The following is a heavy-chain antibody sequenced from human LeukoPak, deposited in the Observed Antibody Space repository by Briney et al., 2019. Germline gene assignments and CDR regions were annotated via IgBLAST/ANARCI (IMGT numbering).Heavy chain of an antibody. CDR3: AKDLRGRYDY. J-gene: IGHJ4*02. CDR1: GFTFSSYA. D-gene: IGHD1-26*01. Sequence: PGRSLRLSCAASGFTFSSYAMTWVRQAPGKGLEWVSTMSASGGSTYYADSVKGRFTISRDNSKNTLYLQMNSLRAEDTAVYYCAKDLRGRYDYWGQGTLVTVSS. CDR2: MSASGGST. V-gene: IGHV3-23*01.